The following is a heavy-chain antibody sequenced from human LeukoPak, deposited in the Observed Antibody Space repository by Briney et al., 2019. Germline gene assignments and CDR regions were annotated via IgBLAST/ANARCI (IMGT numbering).Heavy chain of an antibody. V-gene: IGHV3-7*01. CDR3: ARDSSTMVLGVFGI. CDR2: IKQDGSEK. CDR1: GFTFSYYW. Sequence: GGSLRLSCGASGFTFSYYWMNWVRQAPGKGLEWVANIKQDGSEKNYVDSVKGRVTISRDNAKNSLYLQMNSLRAEDTAVYYCARDSSTMVLGVFGIWGQGTMVSVSS. J-gene: IGHJ3*02. D-gene: IGHD3-10*01.